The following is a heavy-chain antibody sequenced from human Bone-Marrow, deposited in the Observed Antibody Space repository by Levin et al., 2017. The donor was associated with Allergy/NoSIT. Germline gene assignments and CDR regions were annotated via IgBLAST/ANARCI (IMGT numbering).Heavy chain of an antibody. Sequence: PGGSLRLSCAASGFTFSSYSMNWVRQAPGKGLEWVSSISSSSSYIYYADSVKGRFTISRDNAKNSLYLQMNSLRAEDTAVYYCARDYSRQWLPLNGGWFDPWGQGTLVTVSS. CDR1: GFTFSSYS. CDR2: ISSSSSYI. CDR3: ARDYSRQWLPLNGGWFDP. V-gene: IGHV3-21*01. D-gene: IGHD5-24*01. J-gene: IGHJ5*02.